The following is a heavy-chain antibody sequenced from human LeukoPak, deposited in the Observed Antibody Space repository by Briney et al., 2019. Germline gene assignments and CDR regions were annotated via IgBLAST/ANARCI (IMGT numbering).Heavy chain of an antibody. CDR3: ARSGVDYYYYYMDV. J-gene: IGHJ6*03. Sequence: GGSLRLSCAASGFTFSSYWMSWVRQAPGKGLEWVANIKQDGSEKYYVDSVKGRFTISRDNAKNSLYLQMNSLRAEDTAVYYCARSGVDYYYYYMDVWGKGTTVTISS. V-gene: IGHV3-7*01. D-gene: IGHD2-15*01. CDR1: GFTFSSYW. CDR2: IKQDGSEK.